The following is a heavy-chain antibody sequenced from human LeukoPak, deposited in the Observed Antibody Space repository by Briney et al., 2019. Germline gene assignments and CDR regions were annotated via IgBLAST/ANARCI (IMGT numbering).Heavy chain of an antibody. CDR2: ISNNGGYT. D-gene: IGHD2-15*01. CDR1: GFTFSSSA. Sequence: GGSLRLSCAASGFTFSSSAMSWVRQAPGKGLEWVSAISNNGGYTFYADSVQGRFTISRDNSKSTLCLQMNSLRAEDTAVYYCAKQLGYCSDGSCYFPYWGQGTLVTVSS. CDR3: AKQLGYCSDGSCYFPY. J-gene: IGHJ4*02. V-gene: IGHV3-23*01.